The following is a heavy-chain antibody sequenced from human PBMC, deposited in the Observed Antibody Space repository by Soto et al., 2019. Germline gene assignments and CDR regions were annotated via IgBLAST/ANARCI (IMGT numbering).Heavy chain of an antibody. Sequence: ASVKVSCKASGGTFSSYAISWVRQAPGQGLEWMGGIIPILGTANCAQKFQGRVTITADESTSTAYMELSSLRSEDTAVYYCACRGVDTAMVIFDYWGQGTLVTVSS. CDR3: ACRGVDTAMVIFDY. V-gene: IGHV1-69*13. D-gene: IGHD5-18*01. CDR1: GGTFSSYA. CDR2: IIPILGTA. J-gene: IGHJ4*02.